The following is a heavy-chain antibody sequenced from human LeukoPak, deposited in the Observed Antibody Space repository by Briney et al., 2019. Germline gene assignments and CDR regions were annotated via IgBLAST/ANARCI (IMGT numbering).Heavy chain of an antibody. J-gene: IGHJ4*02. D-gene: IGHD3-16*01. CDR3: AREKWGTFDY. CDR2: ISSSSSYI. CDR1: GFTFSSYS. V-gene: IGHV3-21*01. Sequence: RGSLRLSCAASGFTFSSYSMNWVRQAPGKGLEWVSSISSSSSYIYYADSVKGRFTISRDNAKNSLYLQMNSLRAEDTAVYYCAREKWGTFDYWGQGTLVTVSS.